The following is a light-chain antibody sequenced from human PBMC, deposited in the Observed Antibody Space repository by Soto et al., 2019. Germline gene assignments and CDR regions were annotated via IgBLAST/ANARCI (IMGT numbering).Light chain of an antibody. CDR2: HVT. CDR1: NNYIGGYNY. J-gene: IGLJ3*02. CDR3: CSFAGGYTWV. V-gene: IGLV2-11*01. Sequence: QSALTQPRSVSGSPGQSVTISCTGTNNYIGGYNYVSWYQHRPGKAPKLMIHHVTKRPSGVPDRFSGSRSDNTASLTISGLQAEDEADYYCCSFAGGYTWVFGGGTKVTVL.